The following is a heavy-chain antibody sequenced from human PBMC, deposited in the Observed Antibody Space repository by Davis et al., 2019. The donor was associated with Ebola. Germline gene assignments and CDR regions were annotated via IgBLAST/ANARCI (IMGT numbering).Heavy chain of an antibody. V-gene: IGHV3-23*01. J-gene: IGHJ4*02. CDR3: AKEDWNDLKGPYYFDY. Sequence: GESLKISCAASGFTFSSYAMSWVRQAPGKGLEWVSAISGSGGSTYYADSVKGRFTISRDNSKNTLYLQMNSLRAEDTAVYYCAKEDWNDLKGPYYFDYWGQGTLVTVSS. D-gene: IGHD1-1*01. CDR2: ISGSGGST. CDR1: GFTFSSYA.